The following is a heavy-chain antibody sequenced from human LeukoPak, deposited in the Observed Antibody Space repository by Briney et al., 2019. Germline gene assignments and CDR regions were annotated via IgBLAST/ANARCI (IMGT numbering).Heavy chain of an antibody. D-gene: IGHD3-9*01. Sequence: SETLSLTCTVSSYSITSGYYWGWIRQPPGKGLEWIGSIYHSGTTYYNPSLKSRVTISVDTSKNQFSLNLSSVTAADTAVYYCARVSRGYDILYWGQGTLVTVSS. V-gene: IGHV4-38-2*02. J-gene: IGHJ4*02. CDR1: SYSITSGYY. CDR2: IYHSGTT. CDR3: ARVSRGYDILY.